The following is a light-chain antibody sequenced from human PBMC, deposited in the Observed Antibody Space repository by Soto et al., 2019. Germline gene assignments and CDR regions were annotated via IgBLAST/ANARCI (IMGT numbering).Light chain of an antibody. CDR2: KAS. Sequence: DIQMTQSPSTLSASVGDRVTITCRASQSLSGWLAWYQQKPGKAPKLLIYKASSLESGVPSRFSGSGSGTEFTLTISSLQPDDSATYSCQQYNILSTFGQGTKLDIK. CDR1: QSLSGW. J-gene: IGKJ2*01. CDR3: QQYNILST. V-gene: IGKV1-5*03.